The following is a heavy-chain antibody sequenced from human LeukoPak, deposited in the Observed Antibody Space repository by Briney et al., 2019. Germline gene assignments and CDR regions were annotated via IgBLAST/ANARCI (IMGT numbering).Heavy chain of an antibody. CDR3: AKTRRDYDTPDAFDI. CDR1: GFTFSNYA. D-gene: IGHD3-9*01. Sequence: HSGGSLRLSCIASGFTFSNYAMSWLRQAPGKGLEWVSTIIERGQDTFYADSVKGRFTISRDNSRNMLYLQMNSLRAEDTTVYYCAKTRRDYDTPDAFDIWGQGTMVTVSS. V-gene: IGHV3-23*01. J-gene: IGHJ3*02. CDR2: IIERGQDT.